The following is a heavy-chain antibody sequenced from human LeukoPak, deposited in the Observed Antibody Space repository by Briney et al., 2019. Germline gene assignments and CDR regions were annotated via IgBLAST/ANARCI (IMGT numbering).Heavy chain of an antibody. CDR3: ARHHMTTVVTPVDP. Sequence: ASVKVSCKASGYTFTGYYMHWVRQAPGQGLEWMGWINPNSGGTNYAQKFQGRVTMTRDTSISTAYMELSRLRSDDTAVYYCARHHMTTVVTPVDPWGQGTLVTVSS. V-gene: IGHV1-2*02. J-gene: IGHJ5*02. CDR2: INPNSGGT. D-gene: IGHD4-23*01. CDR1: GYTFTGYY.